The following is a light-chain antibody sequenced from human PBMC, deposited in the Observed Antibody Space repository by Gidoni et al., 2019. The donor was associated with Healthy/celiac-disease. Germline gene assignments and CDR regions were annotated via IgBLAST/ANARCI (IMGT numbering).Light chain of an antibody. Sequence: EIVMTQSPATLSGSPGERATLSCRASQSVSSNLAWYQQKPGQAPRLLIYGASTRATGIPARFSGSESGTEFTLTISSLQSEDFAVYYCQQYNNWPPTFGQGTKVEIK. CDR3: QQYNNWPPT. J-gene: IGKJ1*01. CDR2: GAS. V-gene: IGKV3-15*01. CDR1: QSVSSN.